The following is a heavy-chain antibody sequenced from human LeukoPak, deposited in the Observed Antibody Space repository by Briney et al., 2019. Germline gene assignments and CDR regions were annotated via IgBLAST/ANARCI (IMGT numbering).Heavy chain of an antibody. J-gene: IGHJ6*03. Sequence: SGGSLRLSCAASGFTFSSYAMSWVRQAPGEGVEWVLAISGSGGSTYYADSVKGRFTISRDNSKNTLYLQMNSLRAEDTAVYYCAKRMVGATSYYYYMDVWGKGTTVTVSS. CDR3: AKRMVGATSYYYYMDV. D-gene: IGHD1-26*01. CDR1: GFTFSSYA. V-gene: IGHV3-23*01. CDR2: ISGSGGST.